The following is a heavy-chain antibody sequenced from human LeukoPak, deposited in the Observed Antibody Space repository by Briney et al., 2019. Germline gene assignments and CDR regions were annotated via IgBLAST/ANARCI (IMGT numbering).Heavy chain of an antibody. D-gene: IGHD3-10*01. V-gene: IGHV4-59*08. CDR2: MHYGGTT. CDR1: GDSISSYY. CDR3: ARHANYYGSGSYLNWFDP. J-gene: IGHJ5*02. Sequence: PSETLSLTCTVSGDSISSYYWSWIRQPPGKGLEWIGYMHYGGTTNHNPSLKSRVTISVDTSKNHFSLKLTSVTAADTAVYYCARHANYYGSGSYLNWFDPWGQGTLVTVSS.